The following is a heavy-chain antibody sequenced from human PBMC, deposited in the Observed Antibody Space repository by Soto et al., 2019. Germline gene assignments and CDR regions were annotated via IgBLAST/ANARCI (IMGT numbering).Heavy chain of an antibody. CDR2: IIPIFGTA. J-gene: IGHJ4*02. Sequence: GASVKVSCKASGGTFSSYAISWVRQAPGQGLEWMGGIIPIFGTANYAQKFQGRVTITAGESTSTAYMELSSLRSEDTAVYYCARAPLPPSIFGVVITNYFDYWGQGTLVTVSS. CDR1: GGTFSSYA. CDR3: ARAPLPPSIFGVVITNYFDY. D-gene: IGHD3-3*01. V-gene: IGHV1-69*13.